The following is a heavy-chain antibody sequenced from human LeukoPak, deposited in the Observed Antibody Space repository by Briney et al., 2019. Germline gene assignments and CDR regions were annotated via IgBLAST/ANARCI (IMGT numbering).Heavy chain of an antibody. CDR1: GYSISSGHY. CDR2: IYHSGRT. D-gene: IGHD1-26*01. CDR3: ATTTIRLGY. Sequence: SETLSLTCTVSGYSISSGHYWGWIRQPPGKGLEWIGSIYHSGRTFYNPSLKSRVTISVDTSKNQFSLKLSSVTAADTAVYYCATTTIRLGYWGQGTLVTVSS. V-gene: IGHV4-38-2*02. J-gene: IGHJ4*02.